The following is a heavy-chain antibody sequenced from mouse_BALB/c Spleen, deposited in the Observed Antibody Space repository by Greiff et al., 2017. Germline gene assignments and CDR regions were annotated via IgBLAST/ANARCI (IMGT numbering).Heavy chain of an antibody. CDR3: AREGATAYWYFDV. V-gene: IGHV1-18*01. J-gene: IGHJ1*01. Sequence: VQLQQSGPELVKPGASVKIPCKASGYTFTDYNMDWVKQSHGKSLEWIGDINPNNGGTIYNQKFKGKATLTVDKSSSTAYMELRSLTSEDTAVYFCAREGATAYWYFDVWGAGTTVTVSS. D-gene: IGHD1-2*01. CDR2: INPNNGGT. CDR1: GYTFTDYN.